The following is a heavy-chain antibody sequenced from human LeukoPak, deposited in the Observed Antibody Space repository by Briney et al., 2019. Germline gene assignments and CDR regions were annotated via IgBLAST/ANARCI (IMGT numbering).Heavy chain of an antibody. CDR1: GYTFTGYY. CDR3: ARKLSAAGTGYYGMDV. CDR2: INPNSGGT. Sequence: SVKVSCKASGYTFTGYYMHWVRQAPGQGLEWMGWINPNSGGTNYAQKFQGRVTMTRDTSISTAYMELSRLRSDDTAVYYCARKLSAAGTGYYGMDVWGQGTTVTVSS. V-gene: IGHV1-2*02. J-gene: IGHJ6*02. D-gene: IGHD6-13*01.